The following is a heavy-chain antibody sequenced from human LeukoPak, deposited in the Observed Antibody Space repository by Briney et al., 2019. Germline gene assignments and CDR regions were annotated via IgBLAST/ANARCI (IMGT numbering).Heavy chain of an antibody. D-gene: IGHD4/OR15-4a*01. CDR3: AKPARTDYVDY. CDR2: VSGSGGST. Sequence: GGFLRLSCAASGFSFSSYAMNWVRQAPGKGLEWVSAVSGSGGSTYYADSVKGRFTISRDNSKNTLYLQMNSLRAEDTAVYYCAKPARTDYVDYWGQGTLVTVSS. V-gene: IGHV3-23*01. CDR1: GFSFSSYA. J-gene: IGHJ4*02.